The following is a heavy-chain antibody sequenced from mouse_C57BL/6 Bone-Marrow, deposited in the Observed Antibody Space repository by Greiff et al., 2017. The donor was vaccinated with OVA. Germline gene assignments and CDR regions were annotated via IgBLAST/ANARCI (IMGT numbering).Heavy chain of an antibody. CDR1: GFTFSSYG. J-gene: IGHJ3*01. CDR2: ISSGGSYT. Sequence: EVNLVESGGDLVKPGGSLKLSCAASGFTFSSYGMSWVRQTPDKRLEWVATISSGGSYTYYPDSVKGRFTISRDNAKNTLYLQMSSLKSEDTAMYYCARLYSNYVGWFAYWGQGTLVTVSA. V-gene: IGHV5-6*01. D-gene: IGHD2-5*01. CDR3: ARLYSNYVGWFAY.